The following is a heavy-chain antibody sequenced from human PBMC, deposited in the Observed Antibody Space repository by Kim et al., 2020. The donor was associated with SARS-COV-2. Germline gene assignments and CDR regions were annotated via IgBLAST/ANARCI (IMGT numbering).Heavy chain of an antibody. J-gene: IGHJ3*02. CDR1: GGSISSYY. CDR3: ARHYTTYAFDI. D-gene: IGHD1-1*01. V-gene: IGHV4-59*08. Sequence: SETLSLTCTVSGGSISSYYWSWIRQPPGKGLEWIGYIYYSGSTNYNPSLKSRVTISVDTSKNQFSLKLSSVTAADTAVYYCARHYTTYAFDIWGQGTMVTVSS. CDR2: IYYSGST.